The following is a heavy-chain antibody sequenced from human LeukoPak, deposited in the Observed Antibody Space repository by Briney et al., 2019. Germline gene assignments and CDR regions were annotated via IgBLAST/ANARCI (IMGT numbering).Heavy chain of an antibody. J-gene: IGHJ4*02. Sequence: SETLSLTRTVSGGSISSYYWSWIRQPPGKGLEWIGYIYYSGSTNYNPSPKSRVTISVDTSKNQFSLKLSSVTAADTAVYYCASLIPAANQWGLDYWGQGTLVTVSS. CDR1: GGSISSYY. CDR2: IYYSGST. CDR3: ASLIPAANQWGLDY. V-gene: IGHV4-59*01. D-gene: IGHD2-2*01.